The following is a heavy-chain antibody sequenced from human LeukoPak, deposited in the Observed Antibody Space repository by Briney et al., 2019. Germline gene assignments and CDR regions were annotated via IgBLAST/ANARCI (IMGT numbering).Heavy chain of an antibody. J-gene: IGHJ4*02. D-gene: IGHD2-2*01. CDR2: ISYDGSNK. CDR3: AKDRGSGYCSSTSCFSFDY. Sequence: PGGSLRLSCAASGFTFSSYGMHWVRQAPGKGLEWVAVISYDGSNKYYADSVKGRFTISRDNSKNTLYPQMNSLRADDTAVYYCAKDRGSGYCSSTSCFSFDYWGQGTLVTVSS. CDR1: GFTFSSYG. V-gene: IGHV3-30*18.